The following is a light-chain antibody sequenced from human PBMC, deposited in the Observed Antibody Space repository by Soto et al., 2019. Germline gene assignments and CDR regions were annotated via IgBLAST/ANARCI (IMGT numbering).Light chain of an antibody. V-gene: IGKV1-5*01. Sequence: GDGVTITCGASQNIYNWIAWYQQKPGKAPKFLIYDASTLESGVPSRFSGRGFGTEFSFTISSLQPDDFGTYYCQQYNSYSPLTFGGGTKVDIK. J-gene: IGKJ4*01. CDR3: QQYNSYSPLT. CDR1: QNIYNW. CDR2: DAS.